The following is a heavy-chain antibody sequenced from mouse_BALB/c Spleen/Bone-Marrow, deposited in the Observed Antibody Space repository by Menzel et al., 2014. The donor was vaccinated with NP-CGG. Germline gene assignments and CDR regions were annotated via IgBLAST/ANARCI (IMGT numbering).Heavy chain of an antibody. Sequence: DVMLVESGGGLVEPGGSLKLSCAASGFTFIAYTMSWARQTPEKRLEWVAYINNGGGSTYYPDTVKGRFTISRDNAKNTLYLQMSSLKSEDTAMYYCARHGEERPVLAMDYWGQGTSVTVSS. CDR3: ARHGEERPVLAMDY. D-gene: IGHD2-14*01. CDR1: GFTFIAYT. V-gene: IGHV5-12-2*01. CDR2: INNGGGST. J-gene: IGHJ4*01.